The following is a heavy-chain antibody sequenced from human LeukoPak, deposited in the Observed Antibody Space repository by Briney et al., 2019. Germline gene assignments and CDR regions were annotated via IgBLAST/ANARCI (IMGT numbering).Heavy chain of an antibody. CDR2: MYHSGNT. J-gene: IGHJ3*02. CDR1: GYFISSGYY. V-gene: IGHV4-38-2*01. D-gene: IGHD5-12*01. CDR3: ARSLVATTGAFDI. Sequence: PSETLSLTCAVSGYFISSGYYWGWIRQPPGKGLEWIGSMYHSGNTYFNPSLKSRVTISVDTSKNQFSLKLSSVTAVDTAVYYCARSLVATTGAFDIWGQGTMVTVSS.